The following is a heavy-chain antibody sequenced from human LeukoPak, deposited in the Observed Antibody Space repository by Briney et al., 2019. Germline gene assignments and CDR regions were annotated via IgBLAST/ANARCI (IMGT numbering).Heavy chain of an antibody. CDR3: ARRAPAYCGGDCYSEFDY. Sequence: GGSLRLSCAASGFTFSSYGMHWVRQAPGKGLEWVAVIWYDGSNKYYAGSVKGRFTISRDNSKNTLYLQMNSLRAEDTAVYYCARRAPAYCGGDCYSEFDYWGQGTLVTVSS. V-gene: IGHV3-33*01. D-gene: IGHD2-21*02. CDR2: IWYDGSNK. J-gene: IGHJ4*02. CDR1: GFTFSSYG.